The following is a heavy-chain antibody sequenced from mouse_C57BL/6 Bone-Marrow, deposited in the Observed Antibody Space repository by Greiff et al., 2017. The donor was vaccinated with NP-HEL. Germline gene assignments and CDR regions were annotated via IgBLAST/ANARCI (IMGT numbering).Heavy chain of an antibody. V-gene: IGHV1-7*01. D-gene: IGHD3-2*02. Sequence: VQLQQSGAELAKPGASVKLSCKASGYTFTSYWMHWVKQRPGQGLEWIGYINPSSGYTKYNQKFKGKATLTVDQSSSTAYMQLNSLTSEDSAVYYCARSKQLRLLDYWGQGTTLTVSS. CDR2: INPSSGYT. CDR1: GYTFTSYW. J-gene: IGHJ2*01. CDR3: ARSKQLRLLDY.